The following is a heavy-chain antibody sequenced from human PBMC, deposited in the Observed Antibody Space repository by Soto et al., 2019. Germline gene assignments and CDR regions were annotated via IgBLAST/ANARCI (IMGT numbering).Heavy chain of an antibody. V-gene: IGHV4-59*08. D-gene: IGHD4-17*01. CDR2: SYYSGST. J-gene: IGHJ3*02. Sequence: QVQLQESGPGLVKPSETLSLTCTVSGGSISSYYWSWIRQPPGKGLEWIGYSYYSGSTNYNPSLKSRVTISVDTSKNQFSLKLSSVTAADTAVYYCARRYGDAFDIWGQGTMVTVSS. CDR3: ARRYGDAFDI. CDR1: GGSISSYY.